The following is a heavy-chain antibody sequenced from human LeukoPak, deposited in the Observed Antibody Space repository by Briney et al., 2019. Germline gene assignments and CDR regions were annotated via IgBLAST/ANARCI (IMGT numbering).Heavy chain of an antibody. V-gene: IGHV3-23*01. CDR3: AIGIAVAGTFAAFDI. J-gene: IGHJ3*02. D-gene: IGHD6-19*01. CDR2: ISGSGGST. CDR1: GFTFSSYA. Sequence: GGSLTLSCAASGFTFSSYAMSWVRQAPGKGLEWVSAISGSGGSTYYADSVKGRFTISRDNSENTLYLQMNSLRAEDTAVYYCAIGIAVAGTFAAFDIWGQGTMVTVSS.